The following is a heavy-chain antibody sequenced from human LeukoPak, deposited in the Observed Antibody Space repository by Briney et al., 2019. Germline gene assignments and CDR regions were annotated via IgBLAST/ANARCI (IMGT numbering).Heavy chain of an antibody. CDR3: AKLAKYFYGSETFYFFEH. CDR1: GFTFSSYG. D-gene: IGHD3-10*01. J-gene: IGHJ4*02. Sequence: GGSLRLSCAASGFTFSSYGMHWVRQAPGKGLEWVAFIRYDGNDKYYADSVKGRFTISRDKSKNTLYLQMNSLRAEDTAVYYCAKLAKYFYGSETFYFFEHWGQGTPVTASS. CDR2: IRYDGNDK. V-gene: IGHV3-30*02.